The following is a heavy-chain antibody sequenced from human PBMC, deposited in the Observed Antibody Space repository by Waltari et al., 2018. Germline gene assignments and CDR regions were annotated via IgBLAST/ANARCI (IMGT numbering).Heavy chain of an antibody. CDR1: GCSISSYY. CDR3: AGQYYDFWSGLLAFDY. V-gene: IGHV4-4*07. Sequence: QVQLQESGPGLVKPSETLSLTCPVSGCSISSYYGRWIRQPAGKGLEWIGRIYTSGSTNYNPSLKSRVTMSVDTSKNQFSLKLSSVTAADTAVYYCAGQYYDFWSGLLAFDYWGQGTLVTVSS. D-gene: IGHD3-3*01. CDR2: IYTSGST. J-gene: IGHJ4*02.